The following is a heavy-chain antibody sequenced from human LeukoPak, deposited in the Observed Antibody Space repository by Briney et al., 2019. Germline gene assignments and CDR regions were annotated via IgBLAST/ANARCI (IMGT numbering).Heavy chain of an antibody. CDR3: AKGDYDSSGYYGGLEY. CDR2: ISWNSGSI. D-gene: IGHD3-22*01. CDR1: GFTFDDYA. J-gene: IGHJ4*02. Sequence: GRSLRLSCAVSGFTFDDYAMHWVRHAPGEGLEWVSGISWNSGSIGYADSVKALFTISRDNAKNSLYLQMNSLRAEDTALYYCAKGDYDSSGYYGGLEYWGQGTLVTVSS. V-gene: IGHV3-9*01.